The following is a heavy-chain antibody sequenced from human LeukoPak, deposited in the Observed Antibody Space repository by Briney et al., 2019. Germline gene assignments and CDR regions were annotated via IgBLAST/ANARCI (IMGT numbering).Heavy chain of an antibody. V-gene: IGHV1-24*01. J-gene: IGHJ3*02. CDR2: FDPEDGET. Sequence: ASVKVSCKVSGYTLTELSMHWVRQAPGKGLEWMGGFDPEDGETIYAQKFQGRVTMTEDTSTDTAYMELSSLRSEDTAVYYCATSLNLLISDAFDIWGQGTMVTVSS. CDR1: GYTLTELS. D-gene: IGHD3-3*02. CDR3: ATSLNLLISDAFDI.